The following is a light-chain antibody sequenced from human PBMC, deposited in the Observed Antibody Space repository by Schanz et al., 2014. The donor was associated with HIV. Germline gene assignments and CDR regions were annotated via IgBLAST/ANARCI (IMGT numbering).Light chain of an antibody. CDR2: ANT. J-gene: IGLJ2*01. Sequence: QSVLTQPPSVSGAPGQRVTISCTGSSSNMGTGFDVHWYQLLPGTAPKVLIFANTHRPSGVPDRFSGSKSGTSASLAITGLQAEDEADYYCQSYDSSLSGVVFGGGTKLTVL. CDR3: QSYDSSLSGVV. V-gene: IGLV1-40*01. CDR1: SSNMGTGFD.